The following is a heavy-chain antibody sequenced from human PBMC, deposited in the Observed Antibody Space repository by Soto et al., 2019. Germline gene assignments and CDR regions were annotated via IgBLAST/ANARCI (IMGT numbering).Heavy chain of an antibody. CDR2: ISAYYGNT. J-gene: IGHJ5*02. V-gene: IGHV1-18*01. CDR3: ARSVKGWGLFNYFDP. D-gene: IGHD1-26*01. Sequence: GASVKVSCKASGYSFTSYGISWVRQAPGQGPEWMGGISAYYGNTDYAQKFQGRVTMTTDTSTSTAYMELRSLRSDDTAVYYCARSVKGWGLFNYFDPWGQGTLVTVSS. CDR1: GYSFTSYG.